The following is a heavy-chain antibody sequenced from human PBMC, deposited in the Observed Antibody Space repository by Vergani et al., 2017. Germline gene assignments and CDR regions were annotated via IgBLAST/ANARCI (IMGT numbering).Heavy chain of an antibody. D-gene: IGHD6-6*01. CDR1: GFTFSHYS. J-gene: IGHJ4*02. CDR2: ISGNNDDV. Sequence: EVQLLESGGDLVQPGGSLRLSCVASGFTFSHYSMNWVRQAPGKGLEWVSSISGNNDDVYYADSVKGRFTISRDNAKNSLYLQMNSLRAEDTAVYYCARDFIAARTYAYWGQGTLVTVSS. V-gene: IGHV3-21*01. CDR3: ARDFIAARTYAY.